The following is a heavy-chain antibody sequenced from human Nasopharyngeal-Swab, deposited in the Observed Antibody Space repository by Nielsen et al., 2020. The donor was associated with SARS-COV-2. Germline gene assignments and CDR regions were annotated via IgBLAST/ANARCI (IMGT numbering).Heavy chain of an antibody. D-gene: IGHD1-1*01. CDR3: ATTRGLGPGGWFES. CDR1: GFTFSDYY. V-gene: IGHV3-11*06. J-gene: IGHJ5*01. Sequence: GESLKISCAASGFTFSDYYMSWIRQAPGKGLEWVSYISNSGSSTNYADSVRGRFTFSRDNAKNSLYLQMSSLRAEDTAVYYCATTRGLGPGGWFESWGQGTLVTVSS. CDR2: ISNSGSST.